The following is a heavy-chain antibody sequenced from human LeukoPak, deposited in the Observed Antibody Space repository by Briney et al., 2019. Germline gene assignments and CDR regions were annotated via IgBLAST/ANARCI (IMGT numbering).Heavy chain of an antibody. CDR1: GFTFSDYY. Sequence: PGGSLRLSCAASGFTFSDYYMSWIRQAPGKGLEWVSYISSSSSYTNYADSVKGRFTISRDNAKNSLYLQMNSLRDEDTAVYYCARDNSRGYSGDFDYWGQGTLVTVSS. D-gene: IGHD5-12*01. CDR3: ARDNSRGYSGDFDY. V-gene: IGHV3-11*06. CDR2: ISSSSSYT. J-gene: IGHJ4*02.